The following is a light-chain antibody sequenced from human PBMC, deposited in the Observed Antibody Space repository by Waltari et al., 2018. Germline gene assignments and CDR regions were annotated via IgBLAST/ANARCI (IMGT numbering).Light chain of an antibody. J-gene: IGKJ3*01. Sequence: IQMPKSPSSRSRPVGNKATITCRASQSITTALNWYQQRPGQAPRLLIYSASSLPGGVPSRFSGSGSGTDFTLTINGLQPEDFATYYCQDSYSTLSFVFGPGTRVDV. CDR3: QDSYSTLSFV. CDR2: SAS. V-gene: IGKV1-39*01. CDR1: QSITTA.